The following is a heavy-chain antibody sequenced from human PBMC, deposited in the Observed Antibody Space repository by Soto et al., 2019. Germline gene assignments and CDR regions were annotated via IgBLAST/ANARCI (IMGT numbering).Heavy chain of an antibody. CDR2: ISSSSSYI. CDR1: GFTFSSYS. J-gene: IGHJ6*03. V-gene: IGHV3-21*01. Sequence: GGSLRLSCAASGFTFSSYSMNWVRQAPGKGLEWVSSISSSSSYIYYADSVKGRFTISRDNAKNSLYLQMNSLRAEDTAVYYCARGARTKIKEYYYYYMDVWGKGTTVTVSS. CDR3: ARGARTKIKEYYYYYMDV.